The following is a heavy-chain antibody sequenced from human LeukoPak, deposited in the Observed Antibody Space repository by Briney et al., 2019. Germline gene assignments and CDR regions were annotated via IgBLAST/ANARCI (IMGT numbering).Heavy chain of an antibody. CDR3: ATDYYDSSGYFFGGRSFDY. J-gene: IGHJ4*02. D-gene: IGHD3-22*01. V-gene: IGHV3-23*01. CDR1: GFTFSSYA. Sequence: GGSLRLSCAASGFTFSSYAMSWVRPAPGKGLEWVSAISGSGGSTYYADSVKGRFTISRDNSKNTLYLQMNSLRAEDTAVYYCATDYYDSSGYFFGGRSFDYWGQGTLVTVSS. CDR2: ISGSGGST.